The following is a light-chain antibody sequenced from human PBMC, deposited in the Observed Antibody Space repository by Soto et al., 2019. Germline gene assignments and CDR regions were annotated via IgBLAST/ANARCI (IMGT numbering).Light chain of an antibody. CDR3: EAWDDSRYGAV. V-gene: IGLV1-44*01. CDR2: SND. CDR1: SSNIGTNT. Sequence: QSVLTQPPSASGTPGQGVTISCSGSSSNIGTNTVNWYKQLPGTAPKLLIYSNDLRPSGVPDRFSGSKSGTSASLAISGRQSEDEADYYCEAWDDSRYGAVFGGGTKVTVL. J-gene: IGLJ2*01.